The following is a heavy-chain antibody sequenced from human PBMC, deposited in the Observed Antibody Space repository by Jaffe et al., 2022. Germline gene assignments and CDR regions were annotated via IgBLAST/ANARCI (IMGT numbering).Heavy chain of an antibody. Sequence: QVQLVQSGAEVKKPGASVKVSCKASGYSFSDNYMLWVRQAPGQGLEWLGILTPSGDTRVSAQKFQGRVAMTRDTSTNTAYLEVSGLTSDDTAVYYCARDHYFGPDYWGQGTLVTVSS. CDR2: LTPSGDTR. CDR3: ARDHYFGPDY. V-gene: IGHV1-46*01. J-gene: IGHJ4*02. D-gene: IGHD1-26*01. CDR1: GYSFSDNY.